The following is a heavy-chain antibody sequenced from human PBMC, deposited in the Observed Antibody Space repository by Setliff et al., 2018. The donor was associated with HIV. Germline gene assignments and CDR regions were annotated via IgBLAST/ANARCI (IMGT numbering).Heavy chain of an antibody. CDR1: GGSFSGYY. V-gene: IGHV4-34*01. Sequence: LSLTCAVYGGSFSGYYWSWIRQPPGKGLEWIGEINHSGSTNYNPSLKSRVTISVDTSRDQFSLQLTSVTAADTAVYYCARAPPGIQNDAFDVWGQGTMVTVSS. CDR3: ARAPPGIQNDAFDV. CDR2: INHSGST. J-gene: IGHJ3*01.